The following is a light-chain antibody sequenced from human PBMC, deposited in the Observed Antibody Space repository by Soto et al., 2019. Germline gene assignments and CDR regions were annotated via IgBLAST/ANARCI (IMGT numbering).Light chain of an antibody. J-gene: IGLJ1*01. CDR1: SSDVGGYNY. CDR3: SSYAGSDIFYV. Sequence: QSALTQPPSASGSPGQSVTISCTGTSSDVGGYNYVSWYQQHPGKAPKVMIYEVSKRPSGVPDRFSGSKSGHTASLTVSGLQAEDEADYYCSSYAGSDIFYVFGTGTQLTVL. CDR2: EVS. V-gene: IGLV2-8*01.